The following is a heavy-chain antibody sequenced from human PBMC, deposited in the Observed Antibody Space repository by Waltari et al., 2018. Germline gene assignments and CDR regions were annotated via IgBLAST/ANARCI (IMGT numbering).Heavy chain of an antibody. CDR2: INPNSGGT. D-gene: IGHD2-15*01. V-gene: IGHV1-2*06. J-gene: IGHJ4*02. CDR1: GYTFTGYY. Sequence: QVQLVQSGAEVKKPGASVKVSCKASGYTFTGYYLHWVRPAPGQGLEWMGRINPNSGGTNYAQKFQGRVTMTRDTSISTAYMELSRLRSDDTAVYYCAREEGYCSGGSCQDYWGQGTLVTVSS. CDR3: AREEGYCSGGSCQDY.